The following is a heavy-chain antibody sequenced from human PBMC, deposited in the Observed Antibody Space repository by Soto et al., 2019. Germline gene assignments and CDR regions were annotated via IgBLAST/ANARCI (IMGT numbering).Heavy chain of an antibody. V-gene: IGHV6-1*01. J-gene: IGHJ6*02. D-gene: IGHD6-6*01. CDR1: GGSVSSNSAA. Sequence: QTLSIIGHSCGGSVSSNSAALDRFRQSRSRGVEWLGMTYYRSKWYNEYAVSVKSRITINPDTSKNQFSLQLNSVTPEDTAVYYCARDTSIAARSAYFYYGMDVWGQGTTLTVSS. CDR3: ARDTSIAARSAYFYYGMDV. CDR2: TYYRSKWYN.